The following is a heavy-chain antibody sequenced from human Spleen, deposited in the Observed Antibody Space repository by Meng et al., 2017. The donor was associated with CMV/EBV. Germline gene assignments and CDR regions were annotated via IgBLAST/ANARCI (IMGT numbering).Heavy chain of an antibody. CDR3: ARDLEGSVTTFDYYYYGMDV. V-gene: IGHV1-18*01. Sequence: ASVKVSCKASGYTFTSSGISWVRQAPGQGLEWLGWISVYNGDANRAQKVQGRVTMTTDTSTSTAYMELRSLRSEDTAVYYCARDLEGSVTTFDYYYYGMDVWGQGTTVTVSS. CDR1: GYTFTSSG. CDR2: ISVYNGDA. D-gene: IGHD4-17*01. J-gene: IGHJ6*02.